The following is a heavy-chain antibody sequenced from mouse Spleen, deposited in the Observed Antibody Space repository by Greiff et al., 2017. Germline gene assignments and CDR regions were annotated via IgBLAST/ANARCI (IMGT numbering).Heavy chain of an antibody. V-gene: IGHV5-6*01. CDR2: ISSGGSYT. J-gene: IGHJ2*01. Sequence: EVKLVESGGDLVKPGGSLKLSCAASGFTFSSYGMSWVRQTPDKRLEWVATISSGGSYTYYPDSVKGRFTISRDNAKNTLYLQMSSLKSEDTAMYYCARHDYRYEGDYFDYWGQGTTLTVSS. CDR3: ARHDYRYEGDYFDY. CDR1: GFTFSSYG. D-gene: IGHD2-14*01.